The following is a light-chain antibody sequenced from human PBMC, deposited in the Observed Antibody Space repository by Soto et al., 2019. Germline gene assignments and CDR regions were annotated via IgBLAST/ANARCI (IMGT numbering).Light chain of an antibody. CDR1: QSVSSSY. CDR2: GAS. V-gene: IGKV3-20*01. Sequence: EIVLTQSPGTLSLSPGERATLSCRASQSVSSSYLAWYQQKPGQAPRLLIYGASSRATGFPDRFSGSGSGTDFTLTISRLEPEDFAVYYCQQYVSSPLTFGGGTKVDI. J-gene: IGKJ4*01. CDR3: QQYVSSPLT.